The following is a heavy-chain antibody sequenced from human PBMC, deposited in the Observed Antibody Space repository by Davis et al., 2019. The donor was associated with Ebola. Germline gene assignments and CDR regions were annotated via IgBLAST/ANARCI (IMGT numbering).Heavy chain of an antibody. V-gene: IGHV1-18*01. D-gene: IGHD1-26*01. J-gene: IGHJ6*02. CDR2: ISAYNGNT. CDR3: AREVGAHWVYYYGMDV. CDR1: VGTFSSYA. Sequence: ASVQVSCKASVGTFSSYAISWVRQAPGQGLEWTGWISAYNGNTNYAQKLQGRVTMTTDTSTSTAYMELRSLRSDDTAVYYCAREVGAHWVYYYGMDVWGQGTTVTVSS.